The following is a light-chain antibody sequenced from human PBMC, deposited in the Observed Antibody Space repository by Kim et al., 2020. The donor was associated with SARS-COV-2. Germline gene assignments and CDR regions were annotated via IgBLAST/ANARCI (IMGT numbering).Light chain of an antibody. J-gene: IGLJ2*01. V-gene: IGLV1-44*01. Sequence: GQRVTISCTGRSANIGSNAVNWYQQLPGTAPKLLIYSNNQRPSGVPDRFSASKSGTSASLAISGLQSEDEADYYCAAWDDSLNGVVFGGGTQLTVL. CDR2: SNN. CDR3: AAWDDSLNGVV. CDR1: SANIGSNA.